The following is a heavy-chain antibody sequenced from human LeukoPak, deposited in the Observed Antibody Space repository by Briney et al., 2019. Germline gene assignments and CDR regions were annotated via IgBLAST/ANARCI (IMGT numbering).Heavy chain of an antibody. CDR2: ISYDGSNK. D-gene: IGHD1-20*01. J-gene: IGHJ4*02. V-gene: IGHV3-33*05. CDR1: GFTFSSYG. Sequence: GVSLRLSCAASGFTFSSYGMHWVRQAPGKGLEWVAVISYDGSNKYYADSVKGRFTISRDNSKNTLYLQMNSLRAEDTAVYYCARGYNWNYFDYWGQGTLVTVSS. CDR3: ARGYNWNYFDY.